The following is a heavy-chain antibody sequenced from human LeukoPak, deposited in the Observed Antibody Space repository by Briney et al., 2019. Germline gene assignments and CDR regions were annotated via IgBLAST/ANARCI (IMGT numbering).Heavy chain of an antibody. CDR2: MSGSGGST. CDR3: ARGGLRRTLFAFDI. CDR1: GFTFSSYA. D-gene: IGHD4-17*01. V-gene: IGHV3-23*01. Sequence: GGSLRLSYTASGFTFSSYAMSWVRQAPGKGLEWVSAMSGSGGSTYYADSVKGRFTISRDNSKNTLYLQMNSLRAEDTAVYYCARGGLRRTLFAFDIWGQGTMVTVSS. J-gene: IGHJ3*02.